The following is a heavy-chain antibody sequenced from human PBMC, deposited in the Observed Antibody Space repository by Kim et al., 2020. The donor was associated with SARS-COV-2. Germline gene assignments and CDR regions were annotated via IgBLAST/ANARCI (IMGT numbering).Heavy chain of an antibody. CDR3: ARAPIGYCSSTSCAQPFDY. J-gene: IGHJ4*02. D-gene: IGHD2-2*01. V-gene: IGHV3-30*01. Sequence: GRFTISRDNSKNPLYLQMNSLRAEDTAVYYCARAPIGYCSSTSCAQPFDYWGQGTLVTVSS.